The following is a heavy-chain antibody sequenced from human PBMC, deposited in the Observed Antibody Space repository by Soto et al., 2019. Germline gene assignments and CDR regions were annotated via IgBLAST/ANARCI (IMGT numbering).Heavy chain of an antibody. CDR2: IYHGGTT. V-gene: IGHV4-38-2*02. J-gene: IGHJ4*01. CDR3: ARVHVMVVAGSTFDY. Sequence: SETLSLTCTVSGYSIISGSYWAWIRQPPGKGPEWIASIYHGGTTFYNPSLKSRITISVDTSNNQFSLKLTSVTAADTAVYYCARVHVMVVAGSTFDYWGHGTLVTVLL. CDR1: GYSIISGSY. D-gene: IGHD6-19*01.